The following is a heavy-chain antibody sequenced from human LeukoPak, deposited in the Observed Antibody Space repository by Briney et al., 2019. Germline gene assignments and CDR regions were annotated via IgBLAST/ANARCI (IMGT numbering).Heavy chain of an antibody. Sequence: PSETLSLTCTVSGGSISSHYWSWIRQPPGKGLEWIGYIYYSGSTNYNPSLKGRVTISVDTSKNQFSLKLSSVTAADTAVYYCARERGAYYYDSREPLFDPWGQGTLVTVSS. CDR2: IYYSGST. D-gene: IGHD3-22*01. V-gene: IGHV4-59*11. CDR1: GGSISSHY. CDR3: ARERGAYYYDSREPLFDP. J-gene: IGHJ5*02.